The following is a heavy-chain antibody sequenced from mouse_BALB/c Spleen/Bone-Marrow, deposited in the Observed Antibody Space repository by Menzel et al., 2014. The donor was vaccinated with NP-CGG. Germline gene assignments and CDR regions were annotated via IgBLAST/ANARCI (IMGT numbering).Heavy chain of an antibody. CDR2: ISTLAYSI. CDR1: GFTFSDYG. Sequence: EVKVVESGGGLVQPGGSRKLSCAASGFTFSDYGMAWVRQAPGKGPEWVAFISTLAYSIYYADTVTGRFTISRENAKNTLYLEMSSLRSEDTAMYYCAREDDCEGTFAYWGQGTLVTVSA. V-gene: IGHV5-15*02. J-gene: IGHJ3*01. D-gene: IGHD2-4*01. CDR3: AREDDCEGTFAY.